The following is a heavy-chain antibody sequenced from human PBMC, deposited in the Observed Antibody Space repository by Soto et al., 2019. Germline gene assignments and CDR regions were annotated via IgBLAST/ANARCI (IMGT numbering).Heavy chain of an antibody. CDR2: IYHTGNT. J-gene: IGHJ6*02. Sequence: HVQLHQSGPRLVKPSQTLSLECSVIGGSVNTGDNYWRWVRQSPGRGLEWIGYIYHTGNTFYNPALENRVTMSVDASKNQFSLTLPSVTAADTAVYFCAREPLDGMDVWGQGTKVTVSS. CDR3: AREPLDGMDV. CDR1: GGSVNTGDNY. V-gene: IGHV4-30-4*01.